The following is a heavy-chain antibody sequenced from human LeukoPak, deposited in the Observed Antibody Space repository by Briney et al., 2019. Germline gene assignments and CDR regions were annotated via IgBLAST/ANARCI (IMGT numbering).Heavy chain of an antibody. CDR2: IYYSGTT. CDR3: SRYDILTGRSFEY. J-gene: IGHJ4*02. V-gene: IGHV4-31*03. CDR1: GDSISSANYY. D-gene: IGHD3-9*01. Sequence: SETLSLICTVSGDSISSANYYWSWIRQHPGKALEWIGYIYYSGTTNYNSSLKSRVSISVDTSKNQFSLKLSSVTAADTAVYYCSRYDILTGRSFEYWGQGTLVTVSS.